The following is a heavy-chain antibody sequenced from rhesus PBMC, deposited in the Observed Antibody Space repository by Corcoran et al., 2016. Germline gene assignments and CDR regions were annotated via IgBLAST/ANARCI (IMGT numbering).Heavy chain of an antibody. CDR1: GFTFSSYG. J-gene: IGHJ4*01. V-gene: IGHV3-54*02. Sequence: EVQLVESGGGLVQSGGSLRLSCAASGFTFSSYGIHWVRQAPGKGLEWVAVISVDGSEKYYADSVKDRFTISRDNSKNMVYLQLNNLKLEDTAVYYCARSTSNYFDYWGQGVLVTVSS. D-gene: IGHD3-40*01. CDR2: ISVDGSEK. CDR3: ARSTSNYFDY.